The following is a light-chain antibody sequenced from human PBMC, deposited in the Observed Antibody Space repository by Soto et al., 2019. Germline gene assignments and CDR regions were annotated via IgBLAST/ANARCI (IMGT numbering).Light chain of an antibody. Sequence: EIVLTQSPGTLSLSPEERATLSCRASQSVSSSYLAWYQQKPGQAPSLLIYCASRRATGIPDRFSGSGSGTDFTLTISRLEPEDFAVYYCQPCGNSPWTFGQGTKVEIK. CDR2: CAS. CDR1: QSVSSSY. J-gene: IGKJ1*01. V-gene: IGKV3-20*01. CDR3: QPCGNSPWT.